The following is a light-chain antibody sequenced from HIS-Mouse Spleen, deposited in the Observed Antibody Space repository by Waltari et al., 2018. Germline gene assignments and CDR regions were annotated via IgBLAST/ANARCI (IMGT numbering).Light chain of an antibody. V-gene: IGKV2-28*01. CDR3: MQALQTWT. CDR1: QSLLHSNGYNY. J-gene: IGKJ1*01. CDR2: LGS. Sequence: DIVMTQSPLSLPVTPVEPASISCRSSQSLLHSNGYNYLDWYLQKPGQSPQLLIYLGSNRASRVPDRFSGSGSGTDFTLKISRVEAEDVGVYYCMQALQTWTFGQGTKVEIK.